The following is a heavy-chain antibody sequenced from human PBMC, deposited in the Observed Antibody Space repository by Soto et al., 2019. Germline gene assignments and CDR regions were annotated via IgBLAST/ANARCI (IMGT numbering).Heavy chain of an antibody. J-gene: IGHJ4*02. Sequence: EVQLVESGGGLVQPGGSLRLSCAASGFTFSSYWMHWFRQAPGKGLVWVSRINSDGSSTSYADSVKGRFTISRDNAKNTLYLQMNSLRAEDTAVYYCARKGYCSGGSCFIALDYWGQGTLVTVSS. V-gene: IGHV3-74*01. CDR3: ARKGYCSGGSCFIALDY. D-gene: IGHD2-15*01. CDR1: GFTFSSYW. CDR2: INSDGSST.